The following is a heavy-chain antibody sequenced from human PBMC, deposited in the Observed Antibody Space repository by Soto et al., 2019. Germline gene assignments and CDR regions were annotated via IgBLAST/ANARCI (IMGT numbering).Heavy chain of an antibody. Sequence: QVQLVESGGGVVQPGRSLRLSCAASGFTFSSYGMQWVRQAPGKGLEWVAVISYDGSNKYYADSVKGRFTISRDNSKNTLYLQMNSLRAGDTAVYYCAKVEGIAVANTGYWGQGTLVTVSS. J-gene: IGHJ4*02. CDR2: ISYDGSNK. CDR1: GFTFSSYG. D-gene: IGHD6-19*01. CDR3: AKVEGIAVANTGY. V-gene: IGHV3-30*18.